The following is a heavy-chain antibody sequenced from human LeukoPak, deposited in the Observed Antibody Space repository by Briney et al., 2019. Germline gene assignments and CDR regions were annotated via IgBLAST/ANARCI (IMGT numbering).Heavy chain of an antibody. CDR1: GGSISSSSYY. CDR3: ARQRQQLVKRIDY. D-gene: IGHD6-13*01. Sequence: SETLSLTCTVSGGSISSSSYYWGWIRQPPGKGLEWIGSIYYSGSTYYNTSLKSRVTISVDTSKNQFSLKLSSVTAADTAVYYCARQRQQLVKRIDYWGQGTLVTVSS. V-gene: IGHV4-39*01. CDR2: IYYSGST. J-gene: IGHJ4*02.